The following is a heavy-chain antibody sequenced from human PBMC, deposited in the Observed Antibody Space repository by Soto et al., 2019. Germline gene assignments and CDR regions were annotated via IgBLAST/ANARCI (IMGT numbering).Heavy chain of an antibody. J-gene: IGHJ6*02. V-gene: IGHV1-69*01. Sequence: QVQLVQSGAEVKKPGSSVKVSCKASGGTFSSYAIRWVRQARGQGLEWMGGIIPIFGTANYAQKFQGRVTITADESTSTAHMELCSLRSQDTAVYYCARGYGDFYYYYGMDFWGQGTTVSVSS. CDR2: IIPIFGTA. CDR1: GGTFSSYA. CDR3: ARGYGDFYYYYGMDF. D-gene: IGHD4-17*01.